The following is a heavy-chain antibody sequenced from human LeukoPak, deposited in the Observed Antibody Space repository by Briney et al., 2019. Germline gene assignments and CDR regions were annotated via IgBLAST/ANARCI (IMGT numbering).Heavy chain of an antibody. CDR1: GFTFTNHA. V-gene: IGHV3-23*01. CDR2: ISGGVFSGSATVT. J-gene: IGHJ6*02. Sequence: GGSLRHSCAASGFTFTNHAMNWVRQAPGKGLEWVSIISGGVFSGSATVTYYADSVKSRFTISRDNSKNTLYLQMNSLRAEDTAVYYCARGLESQWELLYGMDVWGQGTTVTVSS. CDR3: ARGLESQWELLYGMDV. D-gene: IGHD1-26*01.